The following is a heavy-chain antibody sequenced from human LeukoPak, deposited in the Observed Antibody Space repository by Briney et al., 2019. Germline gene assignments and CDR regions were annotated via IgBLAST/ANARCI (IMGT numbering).Heavy chain of an antibody. V-gene: IGHV4-30-4*08. CDR1: GGSISSGDYY. D-gene: IGHD2-8*01. CDR2: IYYSGST. J-gene: IGHJ4*02. CDR3: ARSSINVLMVFLDY. Sequence: SQTLSLTCTVSGGSISSGDYYWSWIRQPPGKGLEWIGYIYYSGSTYYHPSLKSRVTISVDTSKNQFSLKLSSVTAADTAVYYCARSSINVLMVFLDYWGQGTLVTVSS.